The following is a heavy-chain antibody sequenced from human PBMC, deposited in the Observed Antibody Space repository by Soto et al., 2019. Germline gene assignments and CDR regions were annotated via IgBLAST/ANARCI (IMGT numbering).Heavy chain of an antibody. CDR3: ARDGEDSGYNYGSLDY. Sequence: QVQLQESGPGLVKPSETLSLTCTVSGGSISSYYWSWIRQPAGKGLEWIGRIYTSGSTNYNPSLKSRVTVSVDTSKNQLSLKLSSVTAADTAVYYCARDGEDSGYNYGSLDYWGQGTLVTVSS. V-gene: IGHV4-4*07. CDR2: IYTSGST. D-gene: IGHD5-12*01. J-gene: IGHJ4*02. CDR1: GGSISSYY.